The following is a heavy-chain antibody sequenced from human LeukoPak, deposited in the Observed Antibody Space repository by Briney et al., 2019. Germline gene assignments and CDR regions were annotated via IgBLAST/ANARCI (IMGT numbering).Heavy chain of an antibody. V-gene: IGHV3-21*01. J-gene: IGHJ6*03. Sequence: GGSLRLSCAASGFAFSSYSMNWVRQAPGKGLEWVSSISSRSRFIYYADSVRGRFSISRDDAKNSLFLQMNSLSAEDTAVYYCARDGGIAPSGTVTYYYYYMDVWGKGTTVTVSS. CDR3: ARDGGIAPSGTVTYYYYYMDV. CDR1: GFAFSSYS. CDR2: ISSRSRFI. D-gene: IGHD6-13*01.